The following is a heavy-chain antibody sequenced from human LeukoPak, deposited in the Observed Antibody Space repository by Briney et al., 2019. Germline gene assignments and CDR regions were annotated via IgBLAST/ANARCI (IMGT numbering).Heavy chain of an antibody. J-gene: IGHJ6*03. CDR2: IIPIFGTA. CDR3: ARVDASSYYYYMDV. V-gene: IGHV1-69*05. Sequence: ASVRVSCKASGGTFSSYAISWVRQAPGQGLEWMGGIIPIFGTANYAQKFQGRVTITTDESTSTAYMELSSLRSEDTAVYYCARVDASSYYYYMDVWGKGTTVTVSS. D-gene: IGHD3-9*01. CDR1: GGTFSSYA.